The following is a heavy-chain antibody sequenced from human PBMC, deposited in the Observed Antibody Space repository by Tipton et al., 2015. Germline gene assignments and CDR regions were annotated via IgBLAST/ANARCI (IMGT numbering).Heavy chain of an antibody. CDR2: THHTGNS. D-gene: IGHD4/OR15-4a*01. CDR3: ARTMARPGLDALSI. Sequence: SLRLSCGVSGGSIGSPYSWMWVRQPPGKGLEWIGETHHTGNSDYNPSLKSRVIISSDPSTNRFSLWLTSVTAADTAIYYCARTMARPGLDALSIWGPGTTVIVSS. J-gene: IGHJ6*02. CDR1: GGSIGSPYS. V-gene: IGHV4-4*02.